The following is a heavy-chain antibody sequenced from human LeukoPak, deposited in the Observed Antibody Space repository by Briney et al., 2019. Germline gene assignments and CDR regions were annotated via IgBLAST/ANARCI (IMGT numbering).Heavy chain of an antibody. CDR3: AREGAWDYVWGSYRYFDY. V-gene: IGHV3-7*03. J-gene: IGHJ4*02. Sequence: GGSLRLFCAASGFTFSSYWMSWVRQAAGKGLEWVANIKQDGSEKYYVDSVKGRFTISRDNAKNSLYLQMNSLRAEDTAVYYCAREGAWDYVWGSYRYFDYWGQGTLVTVSS. CDR2: IKQDGSEK. D-gene: IGHD3-16*02. CDR1: GFTFSSYW.